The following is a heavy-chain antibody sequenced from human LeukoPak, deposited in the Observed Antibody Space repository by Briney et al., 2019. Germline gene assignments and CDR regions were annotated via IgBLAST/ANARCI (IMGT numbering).Heavy chain of an antibody. Sequence: ASVKVSCKASGYTFTSYGISWVRQAPGQGLEWMGWISAYNGNTNYAQKLQGRVTMTTDTSTSTAYMELRSLRSDDTAVYYCARDLGIVGATGFDYWGQGTLATVSS. J-gene: IGHJ4*02. CDR3: ARDLGIVGATGFDY. V-gene: IGHV1-18*01. D-gene: IGHD1-26*01. CDR2: ISAYNGNT. CDR1: GYTFTSYG.